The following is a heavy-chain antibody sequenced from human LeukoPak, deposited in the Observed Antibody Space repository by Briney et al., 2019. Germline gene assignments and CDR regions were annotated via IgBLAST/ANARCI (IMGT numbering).Heavy chain of an antibody. D-gene: IGHD2-2*01. V-gene: IGHV4-4*07. CDR2: MYTSGST. J-gene: IGHJ6*02. Sequence: SETLSLTCTVSGVSISSDYWSWIRQPAGKGLEWIGRMYTSGSTNYNPSLKSRVTISVDTSKNQFSLKLSSVTAADTAVYYCARVIPRLAAWQYQLLLGGSYYYYGMDVWGQGTTVTVSS. CDR1: GVSISSDY. CDR3: ARVIPRLAAWQYQLLLGGSYYYYGMDV.